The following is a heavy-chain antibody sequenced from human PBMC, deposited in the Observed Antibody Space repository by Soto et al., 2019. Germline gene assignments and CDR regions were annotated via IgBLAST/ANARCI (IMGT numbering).Heavy chain of an antibody. V-gene: IGHV4-4*07. Sequence: SETLSLTCTVSGDSIIKYYWNWIRQPAGKGLEWIGRIHSTRSPNYNPSLKSRVTMSVDTSKNQFSLKLNLTSVTAADTAVYYCARSPAYGDYANLDTWGQGTLVTVSS. CDR2: IHSTRSP. CDR3: ARSPAYGDYANLDT. J-gene: IGHJ5*02. CDR1: GDSIIKYY. D-gene: IGHD4-17*01.